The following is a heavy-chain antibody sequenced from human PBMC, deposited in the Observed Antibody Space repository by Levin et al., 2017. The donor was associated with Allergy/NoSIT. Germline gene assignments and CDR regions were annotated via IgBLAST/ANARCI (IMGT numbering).Heavy chain of an antibody. V-gene: IGHV3-53*01. D-gene: IGHD1-26*01. Sequence: PGGSLRLSCAASEFNVINNYMSWVRQAPGKGLEWVSMIFTGGRTYYADSVKGRFTISRDNSKNTLFLQMNSLRAEDAAVYYCAIDGAYSHGPYDAFDIWGQGTMVTVSS. CDR1: EFNVINNY. J-gene: IGHJ3*02. CDR2: IFTGGRT. CDR3: AIDGAYSHGPYDAFDI.